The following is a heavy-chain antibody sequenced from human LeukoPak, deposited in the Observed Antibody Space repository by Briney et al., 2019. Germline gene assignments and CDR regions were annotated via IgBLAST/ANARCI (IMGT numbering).Heavy chain of an antibody. V-gene: IGHV1-2*02. CDR1: GGAFSSYA. D-gene: IGHD3-9*01. J-gene: IGHJ4*02. Sequence: GASVKVSCKASGGAFSSYAISWVRQAPGQGLEWMGWINPNSGGTNYAQKFQGRVTMTRDTSISTAYMELSRLRSDDTAVYYCARVNVLTGYYDYWGQGTLVTVSS. CDR2: INPNSGGT. CDR3: ARVNVLTGYYDY.